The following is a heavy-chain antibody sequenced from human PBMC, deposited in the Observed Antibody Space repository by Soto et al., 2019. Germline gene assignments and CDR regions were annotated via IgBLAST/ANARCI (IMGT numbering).Heavy chain of an antibody. V-gene: IGHV4-59*01. Sequence: SETLSLTCTVSGGSISSYYWSWIRQPPGKGLEWIGYIYYSGSTNYNPSLKSRVTISVDTSKNQFSLKLSSVTAADTAVYYCARFKEWLLSPLDPWGQGTMVTVYS. D-gene: IGHD3-3*01. CDR1: GGSISSYY. CDR3: ARFKEWLLSPLDP. J-gene: IGHJ5*02. CDR2: IYYSGST.